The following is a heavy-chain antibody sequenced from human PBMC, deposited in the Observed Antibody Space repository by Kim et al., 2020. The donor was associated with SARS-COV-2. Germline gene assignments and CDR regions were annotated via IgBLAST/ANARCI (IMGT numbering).Heavy chain of an antibody. D-gene: IGHD6-13*01. Sequence: SETLSLTCTVSGDSISSSNYYWGWLRQPPGKGLEWILTIYYGGSTSYNPSPKSRVTITIDKSKNQFSLKLTTVTAADTAVYYCARDRRGIAAVWFDPGG. V-gene: IGHV4-39*07. CDR2: IYYGGST. J-gene: IGHJ5*02. CDR1: GDSISSSNYY. CDR3: ARDRRGIAAVWFDP.